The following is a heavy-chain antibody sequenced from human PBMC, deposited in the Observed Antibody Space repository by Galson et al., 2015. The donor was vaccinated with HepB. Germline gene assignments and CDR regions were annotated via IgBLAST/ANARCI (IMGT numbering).Heavy chain of an antibody. CDR1: GFTFSTYE. CDR2: ISESGNTI. Sequence: SLRLSCAASGFTFSTYEMNWVRQAPGQGLEWVSYISESGNTIYYADSVEGRFTTSRDNAKNSLFLQMNSLRAEDTAVYYCTREGSFDAFDIWGQGTLVTVSS. J-gene: IGHJ3*02. CDR3: TREGSFDAFDI. V-gene: IGHV3-48*03.